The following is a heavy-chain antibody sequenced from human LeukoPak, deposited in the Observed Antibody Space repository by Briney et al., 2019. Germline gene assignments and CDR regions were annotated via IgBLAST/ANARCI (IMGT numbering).Heavy chain of an antibody. CDR2: ISYDGSNK. CDR3: AKDGSGRGFEYYFDF. Sequence: PGGSLRLSCAASGFTFSSYGMHWVRQAPGKGLEWVAIISYDGSNKYYADSVKGRFTISRDNSKNTLHLQMNSLRAEDTAVYYCAKDGSGRGFEYYFDFWGQGTLVTVSS. D-gene: IGHD3-10*01. J-gene: IGHJ4*02. V-gene: IGHV3-30*18. CDR1: GFTFSSYG.